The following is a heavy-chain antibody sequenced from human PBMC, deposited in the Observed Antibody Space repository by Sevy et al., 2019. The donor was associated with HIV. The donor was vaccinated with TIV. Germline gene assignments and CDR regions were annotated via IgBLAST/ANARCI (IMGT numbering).Heavy chain of an antibody. V-gene: IGHV4-38-2*01. CDR3: ARTLRGDFDSSASAFDI. Sequence: SETLSLTCDVSGYSISSGYYGGWIRQPPGKGLEWIGSIYHSGSTYYNPSLKRRVTISVDTSKNQFSLKLRSVTAADTADYYCARTLRGDFDSSASAFDIWGQGTMVTVSS. D-gene: IGHD3-22*01. CDR2: IYHSGST. CDR1: GYSISSGYY. J-gene: IGHJ3*02.